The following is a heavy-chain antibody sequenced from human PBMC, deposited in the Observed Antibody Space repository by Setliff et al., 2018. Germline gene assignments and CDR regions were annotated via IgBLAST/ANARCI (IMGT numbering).Heavy chain of an antibody. CDR3: TRHEDRNKCTSSSCYRGNDAFDV. CDR2: IYPGDSYT. D-gene: IGHD2-2*01. Sequence: PGESLKISSKASGYIFTNYWIGWVRQMPGKGLEWMGVIYPGDSYTRYSPSFQGQFTISADKSINTAYLQGSSLKASETAIYYCTRHEDRNKCTSSSCYRGNDAFDVWGQGAMVTVSS. V-gene: IGHV5-51*01. CDR1: GYIFTNYW. J-gene: IGHJ3*01.